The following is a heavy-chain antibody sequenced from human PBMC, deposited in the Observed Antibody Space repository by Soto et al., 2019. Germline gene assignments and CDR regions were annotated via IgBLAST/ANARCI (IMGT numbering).Heavy chain of an antibody. CDR1: GFTFSSYG. J-gene: IGHJ6*03. CDR2: ISYDGSNK. D-gene: IGHD6-13*01. CDR3: AKRAEGIAAAGTLCMDV. Sequence: QVQLVESGGGVVQPGRSLRLSCAASGFTFSSYGMHWVRQAPGKGLEWVAVISYDGSNKYYADSVKGRFTISRDNSKNTLYLQMNSLRAEDTAVYYCAKRAEGIAAAGTLCMDVWGKGTTVTVSS. V-gene: IGHV3-30*18.